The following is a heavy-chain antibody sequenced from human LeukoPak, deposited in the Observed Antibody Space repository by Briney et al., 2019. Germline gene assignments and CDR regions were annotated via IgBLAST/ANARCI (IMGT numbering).Heavy chain of an antibody. V-gene: IGHV4-30-4*01. CDR2: IYYSGST. CDR3: ARTHLGYCSSTSCYTPYNWFDP. J-gene: IGHJ5*02. Sequence: SETLSLTCTVSGGSISSGDYYWSWIRQPPGKGLVWIGYIYYSGSTYYNPSLKSRVTISVDTSKNQFSLKLSSVTAADTAVYYCARTHLGYCSSTSCYTPYNWFDPWGQGTLVTVSS. CDR1: GGSISSGDYY. D-gene: IGHD2-2*02.